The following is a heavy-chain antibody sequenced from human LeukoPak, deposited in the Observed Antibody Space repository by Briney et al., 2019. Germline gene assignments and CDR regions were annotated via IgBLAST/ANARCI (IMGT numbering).Heavy chain of an antibody. D-gene: IGHD3-10*01. J-gene: IGHJ4*02. Sequence: PPETLSLTCAVYGGSFSGYYWSWIRQPPGKGLEWIGEINHSGSTNYNPSLKSRVTISVDTSKNQFSLKLSSVTAADTAVYYCARITYGMEFDYWGQGTLVTVSS. V-gene: IGHV4-34*01. CDR3: ARITYGMEFDY. CDR2: INHSGST. CDR1: GGSFSGYY.